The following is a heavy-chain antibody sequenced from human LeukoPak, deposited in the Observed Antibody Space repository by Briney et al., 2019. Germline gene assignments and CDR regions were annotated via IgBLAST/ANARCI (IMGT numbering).Heavy chain of an antibody. CDR1: GYTFTSYG. D-gene: IGHD6-19*01. CDR2: ISAYNGNT. Sequence: ASVKVSCKASGYTFTSYGISWVRQAPGQGLEWMGWISAYNGNTNYAQKPQGRVTMTTDTSTSTAYMELRSLRSDDTAVYYCARDRKKYSSDAYYFDYWGQGTLVTVSS. V-gene: IGHV1-18*01. J-gene: IGHJ4*02. CDR3: ARDRKKYSSDAYYFDY.